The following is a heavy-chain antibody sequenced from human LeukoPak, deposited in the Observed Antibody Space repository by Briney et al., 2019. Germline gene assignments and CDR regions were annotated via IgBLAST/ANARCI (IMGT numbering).Heavy chain of an antibody. Sequence: GGSLRLSCAASGFTVSSNYMSWVRQAPGKGLQWVSVIYNDGTTYYADSVKGRFTISRDNAKNSLYLQMNSLRAEDTAVYYCARSRWYRAVNYFDYWGQGTLVTVSS. V-gene: IGHV3-53*01. CDR1: GFTVSSNY. D-gene: IGHD6-13*01. J-gene: IGHJ4*02. CDR2: IYNDGTT. CDR3: ARSRWYRAVNYFDY.